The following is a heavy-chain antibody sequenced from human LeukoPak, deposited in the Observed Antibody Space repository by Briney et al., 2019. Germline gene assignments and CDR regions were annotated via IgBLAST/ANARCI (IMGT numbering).Heavy chain of an antibody. CDR3: ARATEPTPNNWFDP. CDR2: IYYSGST. J-gene: IGHJ5*02. CDR1: GGSISSYY. Sequence: NPSETLSLTCTVSGGSISSYYWSWIRQPPGKGLEWIGYIYYSGSTNYNPSLKSRVTISVDKSKNQFSLKLSSVTAADTAVYYCARATEPTPNNWFDPWGQGTLVTVSS. D-gene: IGHD1-26*01. V-gene: IGHV4-59*12.